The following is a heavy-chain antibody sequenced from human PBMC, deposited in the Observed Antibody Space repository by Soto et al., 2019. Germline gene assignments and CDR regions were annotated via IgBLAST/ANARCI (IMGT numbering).Heavy chain of an antibody. J-gene: IGHJ5*02. CDR3: ARDIVATSDNWFDP. Sequence: QVQLVQSGAEVKKPGSSVKVSCKASGGTFSSYTISWVRQAPGQGLEWMGRIIPILGIANYAQKFQGRVTSTADKSTSTAYMELSSLRSEDTAVYYCARDIVATSDNWFDPWGQGTLVTVSS. CDR1: GGTFSSYT. V-gene: IGHV1-69*08. CDR2: IIPILGIA. D-gene: IGHD5-12*01.